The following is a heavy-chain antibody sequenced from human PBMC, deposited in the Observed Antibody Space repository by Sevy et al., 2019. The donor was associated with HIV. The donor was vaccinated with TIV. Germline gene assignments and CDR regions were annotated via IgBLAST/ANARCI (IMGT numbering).Heavy chain of an antibody. V-gene: IGHV3-33*01. CDR2: IWYDGSNK. CDR3: XXXXXXXXXXYYAMDV. CDR1: GFTFSIYG. J-gene: IGHJ6*02. Sequence: GGSLRLSCAASGFTFSIYGMHWVRQAPGKGLEWVAVIWYDGSNKYYADSVKGRFTISRDNSKNTLYLQMNSLGAEDXXXXXXXXXXXXXXXXYYAMDVWGQGTTVTVSS.